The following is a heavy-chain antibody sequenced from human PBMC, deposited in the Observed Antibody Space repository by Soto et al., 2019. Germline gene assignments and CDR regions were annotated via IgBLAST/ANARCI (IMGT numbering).Heavy chain of an antibody. V-gene: IGHV1-18*01. Sequence: RASVKVSCKASGYTFTNYYGISWVRQAPGQGLEWMGWISPYNGNTNYAQNFQGRVTMTTDTSTSTAYMELRSLRSDDTAVYYCARVTQGWSSSEYFQHWGQGTLVTVSS. J-gene: IGHJ1*01. CDR3: ARVTQGWSSSEYFQH. CDR1: GYTFTNYYG. D-gene: IGHD6-6*01. CDR2: ISPYNGNT.